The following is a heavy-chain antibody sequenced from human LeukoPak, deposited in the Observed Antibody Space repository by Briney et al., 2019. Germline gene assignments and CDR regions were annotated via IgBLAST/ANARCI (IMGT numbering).Heavy chain of an antibody. CDR3: ARVYRYCSGGSCYSPYGP. J-gene: IGHJ5*02. CDR2: IYYSGST. D-gene: IGHD2-15*01. CDR1: GGSLSSGGYY. V-gene: IGHV4-31*03. Sequence: SETLSLTCTVSGGSLSSGGYYWSWFRQHPGTGLEWIGYIYYSGSTYYNPSLKSRVTISVDTSKNQFSLKLSSVTAADTAVYYCARVYRYCSGGSCYSPYGPWGQGTLVTVSS.